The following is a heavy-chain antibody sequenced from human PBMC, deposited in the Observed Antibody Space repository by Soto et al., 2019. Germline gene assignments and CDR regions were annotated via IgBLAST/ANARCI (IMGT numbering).Heavy chain of an antibody. Sequence: SETLSLTCTASGASITGTSYWSWIRQPAGKGLEWIGRFSLSGTTNYNPSLRSRVTMSADVSKNQFSLRLTSVTAADTALYYCARGMTPPGAPAWYYFDSWGQGTLVTVSS. CDR3: ARGMTPPGAPAWYYFDS. J-gene: IGHJ4*02. CDR2: FSLSGTT. CDR1: GASITGTSY. V-gene: IGHV4-4*07. D-gene: IGHD2-8*02.